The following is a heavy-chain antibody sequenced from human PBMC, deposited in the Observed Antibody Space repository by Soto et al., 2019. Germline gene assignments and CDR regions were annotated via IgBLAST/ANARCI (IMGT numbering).Heavy chain of an antibody. CDR3: ARSFYYYGSGSLGRFDY. D-gene: IGHD3-10*01. CDR2: IIPIFGTA. CDR1: GGTFSSYA. J-gene: IGHJ4*02. V-gene: IGHV1-69*13. Sequence: GASVKVSCKASGGTFSSYAISWVRQAPGQGLEWMGGIIPIFGTANYAQKFQGRVTITADESTSTAYMELSSLRSEDTAVYYCARSFYYYGSGSLGRFDYWGRGTLVTVSS.